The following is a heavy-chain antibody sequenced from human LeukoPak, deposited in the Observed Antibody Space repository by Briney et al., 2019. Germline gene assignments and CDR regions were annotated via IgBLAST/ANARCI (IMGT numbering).Heavy chain of an antibody. CDR2: IWYDGSNK. CDR1: GFTFSSYG. Sequence: GRSLRLSCAASGFTFSSYGMHWVRQAPGKGLEWVAVIWYDGSNKYYADSVKGRFTISRDNSKNTLYLQMNSLRAEDTAVYYCARDPRGFYGMDVWGQGTTVTVSS. J-gene: IGHJ6*02. V-gene: IGHV3-33*01. CDR3: ARDPRGFYGMDV.